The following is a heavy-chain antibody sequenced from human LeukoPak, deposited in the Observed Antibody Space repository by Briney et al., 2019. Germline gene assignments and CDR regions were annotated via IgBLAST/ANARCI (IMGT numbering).Heavy chain of an antibody. J-gene: IGHJ4*02. CDR2: ISSSGSAI. CDR1: GFTFSSYE. Sequence: GGSLRLSCAASGFTFSSYEMNWVRQAPGKGLEWVSYISSSGSAIYYADSVKGRFTISRDNAKNSLYLQMNSLRAEDTAVYYCARCHYYDSSGLDYWGQGTLVTVSS. CDR3: ARCHYYDSSGLDY. V-gene: IGHV3-48*03. D-gene: IGHD3-22*01.